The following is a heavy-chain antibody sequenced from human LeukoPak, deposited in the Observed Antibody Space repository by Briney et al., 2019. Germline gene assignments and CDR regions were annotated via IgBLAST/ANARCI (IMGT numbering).Heavy chain of an antibody. Sequence: GGSLRLSCAASGFTFSSYSMNWVRQAPGKWLEWVSSISSSSSYIYYADSVKGRFTISRDNAKNSLYLQMNSLRAEDTAVYYCARGPYDYVWGSYRPLFDYWGQGTLVTVSS. CDR3: ARGPYDYVWGSYRPLFDY. J-gene: IGHJ4*02. D-gene: IGHD3-16*02. CDR2: ISSSSSYI. CDR1: GFTFSSYS. V-gene: IGHV3-21*01.